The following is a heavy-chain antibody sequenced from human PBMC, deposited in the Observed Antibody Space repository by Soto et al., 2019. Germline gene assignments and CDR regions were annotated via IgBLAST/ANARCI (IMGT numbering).Heavy chain of an antibody. V-gene: IGHV3-30*18. CDR1: GFTFSSYG. D-gene: IGHD1-1*01. CDR2: ISYDGSNK. CDR3: AKPRGVDNGTPQYNWFDP. Sequence: PGGSLRLSCAASGFTFSSYGMHWVRQAPGKGLEWVAVISYDGSNKYYADSVKGRFTISRDNSKNTLYLQMNSLRAEDTAVYYCAKPRGVDNGTPQYNWFDPWGQGTLVTVSS. J-gene: IGHJ5*02.